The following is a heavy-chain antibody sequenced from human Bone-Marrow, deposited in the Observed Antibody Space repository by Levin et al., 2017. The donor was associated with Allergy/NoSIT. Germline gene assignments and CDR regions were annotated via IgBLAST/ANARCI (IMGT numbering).Heavy chain of an antibody. J-gene: IGHJ6*04. V-gene: IGHV1-2*06. CDR2: INPNSGGT. CDR1: GYTFTGYY. CDR3: ASGCKGMDV. Sequence: ASVKVSCKASGYTFTGYYMHWVRQAPGQGLEWMGRINPNSGGTDYAQRFRGRVTMTRDTSISTAYMELSRLTSDDTAVYYCASGCKGMDVWGKGTTVTVSS. D-gene: IGHD2-8*01.